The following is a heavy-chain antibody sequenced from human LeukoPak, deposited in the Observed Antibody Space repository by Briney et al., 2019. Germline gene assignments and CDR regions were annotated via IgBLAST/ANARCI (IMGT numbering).Heavy chain of an antibody. Sequence: QPGGSLRLSCAASGFTVSNSYMSWVRQAPGKGLEWVSVIYSADSTYYADSVKGRFTISRDSSENTLYLQMHSLRAEDTAVYYCAGSKDSFDYWGQGTLVTVSS. V-gene: IGHV3-53*01. CDR3: AGSKDSFDY. CDR1: GFTVSNSY. CDR2: IYSADST. J-gene: IGHJ4*02.